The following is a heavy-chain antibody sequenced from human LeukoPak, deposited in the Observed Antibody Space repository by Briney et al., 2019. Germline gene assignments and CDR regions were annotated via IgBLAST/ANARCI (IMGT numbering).Heavy chain of an antibody. J-gene: IGHJ3*02. CDR1: GYTFTNYY. CDR3: ARDHRGKQLWLTRPDEFDAFDI. V-gene: IGHV1-46*01. CDR2: INPSAGST. D-gene: IGHD5-18*01. Sequence: ASVKVSCKASGYTFTNYYMHWVRQAPGQGLEWMGIINPSAGSTSYAQKFQGRITVTRDTSTSTVYMELRSLRPEDTAVYYCARDHRGKQLWLTRPDEFDAFDIWGQGTMVTVSS.